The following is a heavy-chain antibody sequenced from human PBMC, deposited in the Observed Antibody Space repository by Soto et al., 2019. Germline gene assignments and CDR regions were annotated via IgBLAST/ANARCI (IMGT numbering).Heavy chain of an antibody. CDR2: ISYDGSNK. CDR3: AKGRYYDSSGYYPESLDY. J-gene: IGHJ4*02. CDR1: GFTFSSYG. Sequence: GGSLRLSCAASGFTFSSYGMHWVRQAPGKGLEWVAVISYDGSNKYYADSVKGRFTISRDNSKNTLYLQMNSLRAEDTAVYYCAKGRYYDSSGYYPESLDYWGQGTLVTVSS. V-gene: IGHV3-30*18. D-gene: IGHD3-22*01.